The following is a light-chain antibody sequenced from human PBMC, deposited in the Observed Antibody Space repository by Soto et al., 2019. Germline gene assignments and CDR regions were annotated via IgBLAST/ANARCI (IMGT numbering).Light chain of an antibody. CDR3: HQYCSSHSWT. CDR1: QRISNR. Sequence: AAVGDRVPITCRASQRISNRLSWYHQKPGKTPNLLIDDSSNLGGGFPSRFSGSGSGTDLTRTISRLEQEDFAVNYCHQYCSSHSWTFGQGTKVDIK. CDR2: DSS. J-gene: IGKJ1*01. V-gene: IGKV1-5*01.